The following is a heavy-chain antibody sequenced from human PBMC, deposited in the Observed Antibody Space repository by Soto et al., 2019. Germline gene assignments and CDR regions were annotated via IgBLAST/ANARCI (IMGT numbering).Heavy chain of an antibody. CDR1: GGTFSSYA. D-gene: IGHD2-21*02. J-gene: IGHJ6*02. Sequence: SVKVSCKASGGTFSSYAISWVRQAPGQGLEWVGGIIPIFGTANYAQKFQGRVTITADKSTSTAYMELSSLRSEDTAVYYCARVHCGGDCYRFYYYYGMDVWGQGTTVTVSS. CDR3: ARVHCGGDCYRFYYYYGMDV. CDR2: IIPIFGTA. V-gene: IGHV1-69*06.